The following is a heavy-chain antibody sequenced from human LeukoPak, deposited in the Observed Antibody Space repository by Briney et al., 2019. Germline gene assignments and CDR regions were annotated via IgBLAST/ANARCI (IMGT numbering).Heavy chain of an antibody. J-gene: IGHJ6*04. CDR1: GGSISSSNW. CDR3: AVLVVGPFGYYCYGMDV. Sequence: PSETLSLTCAVSGGSISSSNWWSWVRQPPGKGLEWIGEIYHSGSTNYNPSLKSRVTISVDKSKNQFSLKLSSVTAADTAVYYCAVLVVGPFGYYCYGMDVWGKGTTVTVSS. V-gene: IGHV4-4*02. CDR2: IYHSGST. D-gene: IGHD2-2*01.